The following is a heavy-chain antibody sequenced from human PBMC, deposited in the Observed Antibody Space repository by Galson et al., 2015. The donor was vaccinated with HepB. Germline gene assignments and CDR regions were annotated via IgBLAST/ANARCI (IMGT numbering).Heavy chain of an antibody. CDR3: ARDWELNDYGDLPVLDY. Sequence: SVKVSCKASGYTFTSYAMHWVRQAPGQRLEWMGWINAGNGNTKYSQKFQGRVTITRDTSASTAYMELSSLRSEVTAVYYCARDWELNDYGDLPVLDYWGQGTLVTVSS. CDR1: GYTFTSYA. CDR2: INAGNGNT. D-gene: IGHD4-17*01. J-gene: IGHJ4*02. V-gene: IGHV1-3*01.